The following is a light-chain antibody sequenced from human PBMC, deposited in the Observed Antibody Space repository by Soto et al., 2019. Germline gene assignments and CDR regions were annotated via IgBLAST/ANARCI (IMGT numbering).Light chain of an antibody. V-gene: IGKV1-39*01. Sequence: DIQMTQSPSSLSASVGDRVTITCRASQNIDNYISWYQQTPGKAPKLLIYGASRLQSGVPSRVSGSGSGTEFTVTIRSLQREDVATVDCQQGYGTPLTFGGGTK. CDR2: GAS. CDR1: QNIDNY. J-gene: IGKJ4*01. CDR3: QQGYGTPLT.